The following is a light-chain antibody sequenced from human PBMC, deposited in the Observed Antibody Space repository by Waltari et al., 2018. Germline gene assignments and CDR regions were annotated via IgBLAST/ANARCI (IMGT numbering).Light chain of an antibody. CDR3: QQYYSSPQT. V-gene: IGKV4-1*01. CDR2: WAA. CDR1: QIIVHNSNNKTY. J-gene: IGKJ1*01. Sequence: DIVMTQSPDSLAVSLGERATINCKSSQIIVHNSNNKTYLAWYQQKSGQPPKVLIYWAATRDFGVPDRFSGSGSATDFTRTISSLQAEDVAVYYCQQYYSSPQTFGQGTKVEIK.